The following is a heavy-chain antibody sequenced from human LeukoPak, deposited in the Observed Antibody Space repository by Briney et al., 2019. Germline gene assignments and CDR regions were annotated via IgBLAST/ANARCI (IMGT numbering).Heavy chain of an antibody. V-gene: IGHV1-2*02. CDR2: INPNSGGT. Sequence: GASVKVSCKASGYTFTGYYMHWVRQAPGQGLEWMGWINPNSGGTNYAQKFQGRVTMTRDTSISTAYMELSRLRSDDTAVYYCARISVDAIMITTGDCWGQGTLVTVSS. D-gene: IGHD3-16*01. J-gene: IGHJ4*02. CDR1: GYTFTGYY. CDR3: ARISVDAIMITTGDC.